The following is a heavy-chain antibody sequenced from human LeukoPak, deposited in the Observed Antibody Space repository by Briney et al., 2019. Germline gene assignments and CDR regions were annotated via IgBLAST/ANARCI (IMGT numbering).Heavy chain of an antibody. CDR2: ISGDGVST. J-gene: IGHJ4*02. Sequence: GGSLRLSCVASGLPIADFAMHWVRQAPGKGLEWVSHISGDGVSTFYADSVKGRFSISRDNSKNSLYLEMNSLRTEDAAMYYCAKESGKFDYWGQGTLVAVSS. CDR1: GLPIADFA. V-gene: IGHV3-43*02. CDR3: AKESGKFDY.